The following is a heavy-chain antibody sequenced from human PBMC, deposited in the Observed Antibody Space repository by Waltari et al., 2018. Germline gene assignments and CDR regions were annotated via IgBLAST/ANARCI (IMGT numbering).Heavy chain of an antibody. CDR1: GYTFSGSY. Sequence: QVQLVQSGAEVKKPGASVKISCRASGYTFSGSYMHWVRQAPGQGLEWMGCINPYNGGTNYAQKFQGRVTMTIDTSISTAYMQLSRLRYDDTAMYYCARGGYNSGRWNWGQGTLVTVSS. V-gene: IGHV1-2*02. D-gene: IGHD6-19*01. CDR3: ARGGYNSGRWN. J-gene: IGHJ4*02. CDR2: INPYNGGT.